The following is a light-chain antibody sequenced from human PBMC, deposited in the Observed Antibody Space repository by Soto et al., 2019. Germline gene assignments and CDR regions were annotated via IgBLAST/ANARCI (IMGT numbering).Light chain of an antibody. Sequence: QSVLTQPPSVSGAPGQRVTISCTGSSSNIGAGYDVHWYQQLPGTAPKLLIYGNSNRPSGVPDRFSGSKSGTSASLAITGLQAEDEADYYCQSYDSSLRGSDVVFGGGTQLTV. V-gene: IGLV1-40*01. CDR3: QSYDSSLRGSDVV. CDR1: SSNIGAGYD. J-gene: IGLJ2*01. CDR2: GNS.